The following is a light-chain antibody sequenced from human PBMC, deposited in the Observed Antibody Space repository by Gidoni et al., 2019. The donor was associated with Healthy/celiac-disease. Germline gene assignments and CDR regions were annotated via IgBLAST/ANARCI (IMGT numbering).Light chain of an antibody. Sequence: SSLSASVGDRVTITCQASQDISNYLNWYQQKPGKAPKLLIYDASNLETGVPSRFSGSGSGTDFTFTIRSLQPEDISTYYCQQYDNLPRVTFGPGTKVDIK. CDR3: QQYDNLPRVT. CDR2: DAS. J-gene: IGKJ3*01. V-gene: IGKV1-33*01. CDR1: QDISNY.